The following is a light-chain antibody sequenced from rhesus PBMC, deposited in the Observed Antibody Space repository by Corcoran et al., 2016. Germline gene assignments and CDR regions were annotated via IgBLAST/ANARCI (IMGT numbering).Light chain of an antibody. J-gene: IGLJ1*01. Sequence: QSAPTQPPSVSGSPGQSVTITCSGSSSDIGGYNYVSWYQQHPGKAPKLMIYGDTARPSGVSDRFSDSKSANTASLTISGLQAEDDADYYCCSYTTSSTYIFVPGTRLTVL. CDR1: SSDIGGYNY. V-gene: IGLV2S7*01. CDR2: GDT. CDR3: CSYTTSSTYI.